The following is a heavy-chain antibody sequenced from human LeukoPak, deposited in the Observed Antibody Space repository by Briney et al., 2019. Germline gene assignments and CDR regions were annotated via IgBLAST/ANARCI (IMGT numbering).Heavy chain of an antibody. CDR2: IYHSGST. CDR1: GGSISSSNW. V-gene: IGHV4-4*02. D-gene: IGHD3-22*01. J-gene: IGHJ4*02. Sequence: SETLSLTCAVSGGSISSSNWWSWVRQPPGKGLEWIGEIYHSGSTNYNPSLKSRVTISVDTSKNQFSLKLSSVTAADTAVYYCARRGDYDSSGYYSGFDYWGQGTLATVSS. CDR3: ARRGDYDSSGYYSGFDY.